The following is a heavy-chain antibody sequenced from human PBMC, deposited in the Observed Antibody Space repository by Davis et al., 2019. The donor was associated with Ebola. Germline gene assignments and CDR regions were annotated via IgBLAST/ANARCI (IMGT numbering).Heavy chain of an antibody. V-gene: IGHV4-34*01. D-gene: IGHD3/OR15-3a*01. Sequence: MPSETLSLTCTVSGGSISSYFWSWIRQSPGKGLEWIGEINHSGSTNYNPSLKSRVTISVDTSKNQFSLKLSSVTAADTAVYYCARTHYFGTKGLFDYWGQGTLVTVSS. J-gene: IGHJ4*02. CDR1: GGSISSYF. CDR3: ARTHYFGTKGLFDY. CDR2: INHSGST.